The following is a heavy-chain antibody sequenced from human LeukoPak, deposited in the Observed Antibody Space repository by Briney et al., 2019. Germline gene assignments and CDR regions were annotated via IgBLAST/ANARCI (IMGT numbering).Heavy chain of an antibody. J-gene: IGHJ4*02. D-gene: IGHD6-6*01. CDR3: ARDKSIAAPFPFDY. CDR2: IIPILGLA. Sequence: SVNVSCKSSGGTFSNYAISWVRQAPGQGLEWMGRIIPILGLANYAQKFQNRVTITADKSTSTAYMDLSSLRSEDTAVYYCARDKSIAAPFPFDYWGQGTLVTVSS. V-gene: IGHV1-69*04. CDR1: GGTFSNYA.